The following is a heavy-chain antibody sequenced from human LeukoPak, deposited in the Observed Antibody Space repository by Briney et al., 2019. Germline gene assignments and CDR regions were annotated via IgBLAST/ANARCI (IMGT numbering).Heavy chain of an antibody. D-gene: IGHD2-2*01. Sequence: ASVKVSCKASGYTFTSYGISWVRQAPGQGLEWMGWISTYNGNTNHAQKLQGRVTMTTDTSTSTAYMELRSLRSDDTAVYYCARTGYRSSTSCYYQDWFDPWGQGTLVTVSS. CDR2: ISTYNGNT. V-gene: IGHV1-18*01. CDR3: ARTGYRSSTSCYYQDWFDP. J-gene: IGHJ5*02. CDR1: GYTFTSYG.